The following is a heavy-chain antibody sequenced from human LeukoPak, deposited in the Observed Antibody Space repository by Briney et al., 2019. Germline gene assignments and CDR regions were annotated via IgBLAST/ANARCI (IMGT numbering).Heavy chain of an antibody. CDR2: IKQDGSEK. V-gene: IGHV3-7*01. J-gene: IGHJ4*02. Sequence: GGSLRLSCAASGFTFSRYRMNWVRQAPGKGLEWVANIKQDGSEKYYVDSVKGRLTISRDNAENSLFLQMNSLRAEDTAVYYCARDTRTFDYWGQGTQVTVSS. CDR1: GFTFSRYR. CDR3: ARDTRTFDY. D-gene: IGHD1-26*01.